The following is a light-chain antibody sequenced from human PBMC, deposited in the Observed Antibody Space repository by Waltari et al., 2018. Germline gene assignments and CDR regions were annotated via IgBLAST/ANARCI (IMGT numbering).Light chain of an antibody. J-gene: IGKJ4*01. CDR1: QSVYNF. V-gene: IGKV3-11*01. Sequence: EVVLTQSPATLSLSPGERPPPSCRASQSVYNFLAWYQQKPGQAPRLLIYEASQRATGIPARFSGSGSGTDFTLTISNLEPEDVAVYYCQQRANWPPLTFGGGTKVEIK. CDR2: EAS. CDR3: QQRANWPPLT.